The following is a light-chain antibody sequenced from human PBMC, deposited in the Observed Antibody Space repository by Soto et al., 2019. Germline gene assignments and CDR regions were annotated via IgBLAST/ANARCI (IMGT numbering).Light chain of an antibody. CDR1: SGNIGGQNS. J-gene: IGLJ3*02. CDR2: EVT. Sequence: QSVLTQPASESGSPGQTISISCIGTSGNIGGQNSVSWYQQYPGKAPKLIIYEVTKRPSGISNRFSGSKSANTASLTISGLQADDEAAYYCASNTPSWVFGGGIKVTVL. V-gene: IGLV2-14*01. CDR3: ASNTPSWV.